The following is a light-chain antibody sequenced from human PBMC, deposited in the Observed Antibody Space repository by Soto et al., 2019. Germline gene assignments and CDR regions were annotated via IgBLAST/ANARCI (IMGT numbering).Light chain of an antibody. Sequence: EIVMTQSPATLSVSPGERATLSCRASHSFGSNLAWYQQKPGQAPRLLIYGASTRDTGIPARFRGSGSGTDFTLTITSLQSEDFAAYYCQQYNNWLWTFGQGTKVDI. CDR3: QQYNNWLWT. CDR1: HSFGSN. CDR2: GAS. V-gene: IGKV3-15*01. J-gene: IGKJ1*01.